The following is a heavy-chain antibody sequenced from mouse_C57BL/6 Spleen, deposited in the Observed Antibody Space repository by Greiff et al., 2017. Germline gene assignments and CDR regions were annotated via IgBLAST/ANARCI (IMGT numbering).Heavy chain of an antibody. CDR1: GFTFSSYT. CDR2: ISGGGGNT. V-gene: IGHV5-9*01. Sequence: EVQVVESGGGLVKPGGSLKLSCAASGFTFSSYTMSWVRQTPEKRLEWVATISGGGGNTYYPDSVKGRFTISRDNAKNTLYLQMSSLRAEDTALYYCARHVRYYAMDYWGQGTSVTVSS. D-gene: IGHD1-1*01. CDR3: ARHVRYYAMDY. J-gene: IGHJ4*01.